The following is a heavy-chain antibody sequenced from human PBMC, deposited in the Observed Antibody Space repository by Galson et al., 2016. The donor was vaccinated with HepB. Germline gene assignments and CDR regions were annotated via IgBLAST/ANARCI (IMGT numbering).Heavy chain of an antibody. D-gene: IGHD2-8*01. CDR1: GSTFLNYY. CDR3: ARAIMTPSDNWFDP. Sequence: SVKVSCKASGSTFLNYYIHWVRQAPGQGLEWMGIINPLTGGTDYAQRFQGSVTMTRDTSTSTVPMELSSPRSADTAVYYCARAIMTPSDNWFDPWGQGSLVTVSS. CDR2: INPLTGGT. V-gene: IGHV1-46*01. J-gene: IGHJ5*02.